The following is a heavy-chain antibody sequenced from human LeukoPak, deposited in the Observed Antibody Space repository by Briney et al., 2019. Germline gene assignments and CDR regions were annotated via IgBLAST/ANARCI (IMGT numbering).Heavy chain of an antibody. V-gene: IGHV1-18*01. CDR1: GYTFTSYG. CDR3: ARGDNYYDSSGYFDY. D-gene: IGHD3-22*01. CDR2: ISAYNGNT. Sequence: ASVKVSCKASGYTFTSYGISWVRQAPGQGLEWMGWISAYNGNTNYAQKLQGRVTITTDTSTSTAYMELRSLRSDDTAVYYCARGDNYYDSSGYFDYWGQGTLVTVSS. J-gene: IGHJ4*02.